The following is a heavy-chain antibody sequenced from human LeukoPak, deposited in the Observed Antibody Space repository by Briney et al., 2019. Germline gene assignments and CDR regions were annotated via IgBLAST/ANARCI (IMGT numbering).Heavy chain of an antibody. J-gene: IGHJ6*02. CDR2: ISYDGSNK. CDR1: GFTFSSYA. D-gene: IGHD3-3*01. Sequence: GGSLRLSCAASGFTFSSYAMHWVRQAPGKGLEWVAVISYDGSNKYYADSVKGRFTISRDNSKNTLYLQMNSLRAEDTAVYYCARANSGTYYDFWSGYPYYYGMDVWGQGTTVTVSS. CDR3: ARANSGTYYDFWSGYPYYYGMDV. V-gene: IGHV3-30-3*01.